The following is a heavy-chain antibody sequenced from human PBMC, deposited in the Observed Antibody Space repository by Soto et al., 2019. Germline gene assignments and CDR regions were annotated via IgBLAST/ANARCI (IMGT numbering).Heavy chain of an antibody. J-gene: IGHJ6*02. CDR1: GYTFTSYG. CDR3: ARELSPRRTRSYYYYYGMDV. CDR2: ISAYNGNT. V-gene: IGHV1-18*01. Sequence: ASVKVSCKASGYTFTSYGISWVRQAPGQGLEWMGWISAYNGNTNYAQKLQGRVTMTTDTSTSTAYMELRSLRSDDTAVYYCARELSPRRTRSYYYYYGMDVWGQGTTVTVSS.